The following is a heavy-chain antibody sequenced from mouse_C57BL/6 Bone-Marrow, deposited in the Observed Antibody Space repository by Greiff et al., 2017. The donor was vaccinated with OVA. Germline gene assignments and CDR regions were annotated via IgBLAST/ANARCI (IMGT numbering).Heavy chain of an antibody. CDR3: ARGVYGSSRYAMDY. Sequence: SGAELVRPGTSVKMSCKASGYTFTNYWIGWAKQRPGHGLEWIGDIYPGGGYTNYNEKFKGKATLTADKSSSTAYMQFSSLTSEDSAIYYCARGVYGSSRYAMDYWGQGTSVTVSS. CDR1: GYTFTNYW. V-gene: IGHV1-63*01. CDR2: IYPGGGYT. D-gene: IGHD1-1*01. J-gene: IGHJ4*01.